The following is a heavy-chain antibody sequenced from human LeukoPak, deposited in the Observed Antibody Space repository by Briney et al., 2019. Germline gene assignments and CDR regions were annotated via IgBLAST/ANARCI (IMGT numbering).Heavy chain of an antibody. CDR2: IDPSSTYI. CDR3: ARAPTVLVGYCSSSSCQADY. J-gene: IGHJ4*02. D-gene: IGHD2-2*01. Sequence: GGSLRLSRAASGFTFSSYSMNWVRQAPGKGLEWVSAIDPSSTYIYYADSVKGRFTISRDNAENSLYLQMNSLRVEDTAVYYCARAPTVLVGYCSSSSCQADYWGQGTLVTVSS. CDR1: GFTFSSYS. V-gene: IGHV3-21*01.